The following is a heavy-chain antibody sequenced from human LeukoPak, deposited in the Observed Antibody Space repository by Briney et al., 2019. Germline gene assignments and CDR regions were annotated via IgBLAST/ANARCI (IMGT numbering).Heavy chain of an antibody. CDR3: ARDGISYGMDV. CDR1: GGSIGSSASY. D-gene: IGHD2-15*01. J-gene: IGHJ6*02. CDR2: TYYSGNT. V-gene: IGHV4-31*03. Sequence: PSQTLSLTCTVSGGSIGSSASYWSWIRQHPEKGLEWIGYTYYSGNTYYNPSLKSRVTISVDTSKNQFSLKLSSVTVADTAVYYCARDGISYGMDVWGQGTTVTVSS.